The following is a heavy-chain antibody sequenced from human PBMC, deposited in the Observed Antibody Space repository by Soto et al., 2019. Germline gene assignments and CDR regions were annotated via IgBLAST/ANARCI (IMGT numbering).Heavy chain of an antibody. J-gene: IGHJ6*02. V-gene: IGHV1-18*01. CDR3: ARRAEIGYYYYGMDV. CDR1: GYTFTSYG. Sequence: QVQLVQSGAEVKKPGASVKVSCKASGYTFTSYGISWVRQAPGQGLEWMGWISAYNGNTNYAQKLQGRVTMTTDTATRTAYMELRSLRSDDTAVYYCARRAEIGYYYYGMDVWGQGTTVTVAS. D-gene: IGHD2-21*01. CDR2: ISAYNGNT.